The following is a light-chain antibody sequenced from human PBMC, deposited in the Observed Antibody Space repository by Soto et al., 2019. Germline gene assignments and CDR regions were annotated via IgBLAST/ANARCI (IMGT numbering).Light chain of an antibody. CDR3: AAWDDSLNGRAV. CDR2: SNS. Sequence: QSALTQPPSASGTPGQRVTISRSGSDSNIGSNTVNWYQQVPGTAPKLLIYSNSQRPSGVPDRFSGSKSGTSASLAISGLQSEDEADYYCAAWDDSLNGRAVFGGGTKLTVL. V-gene: IGLV1-44*01. CDR1: DSNIGSNT. J-gene: IGLJ3*02.